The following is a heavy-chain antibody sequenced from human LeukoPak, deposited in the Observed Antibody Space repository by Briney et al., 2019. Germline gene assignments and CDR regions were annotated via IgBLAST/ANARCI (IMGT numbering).Heavy chain of an antibody. J-gene: IGHJ5*02. D-gene: IGHD2-15*01. Sequence: SQTLSLTCTVSGVSITSGGYFWSWIRQHPGKGLEWIGYISYSGNTYYNPSLKSRVTISVDTSKNQFSLKLSSVTAADTAVYYCARRYCSGGSCYSDNWFDPWGQGTLVTVSS. CDR3: ARRYCSGGSCYSDNWFDP. CDR1: GVSITSGGYF. CDR2: ISYSGNT. V-gene: IGHV4-31*03.